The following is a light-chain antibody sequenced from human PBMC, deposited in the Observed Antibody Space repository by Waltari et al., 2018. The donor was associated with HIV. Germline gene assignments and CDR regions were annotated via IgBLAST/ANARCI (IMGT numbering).Light chain of an antibody. J-gene: IGLJ2*01. Sequence: QSVLTQPPSVSGTLGQRVTMSCSGSSSNIGSQSVYWYQQFPRKAPKLVIFKDDQRPAGVPARFSGLKSGTSASLAVSGLRSEDEADYYCATWDDSLSVVIFGGGTNLTVL. CDR3: ATWDDSLSVVI. V-gene: IGLV1-47*01. CDR1: SSNIGSQS. CDR2: KDD.